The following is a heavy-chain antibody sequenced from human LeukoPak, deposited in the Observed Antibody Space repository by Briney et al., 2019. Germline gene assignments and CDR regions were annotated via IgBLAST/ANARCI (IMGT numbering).Heavy chain of an antibody. J-gene: IGHJ4*02. CDR2: IYYNGST. CDR3: ASRGSFWSGYYLAFDY. D-gene: IGHD3-3*01. Sequence: SETLSLTCTVSGGSISSYYWSWIRQPPGKGLEWIGNIYYNGSTNYNPSLKSRVTISLDTSKNQFSLKLSSVTAADTAVYYCASRGSFWSGYYLAFDYWGQGTLVTVSS. CDR1: GGSISSYY. V-gene: IGHV4-59*12.